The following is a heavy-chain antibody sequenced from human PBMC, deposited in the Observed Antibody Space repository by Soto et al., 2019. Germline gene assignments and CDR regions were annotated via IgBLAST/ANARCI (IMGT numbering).Heavy chain of an antibody. CDR1: GYTFTRQW. J-gene: IGHJ4*02. Sequence: GESLKISCKASGYTFTRQWIGWVRQMSGRGLEWMGIIFPGDSDTRYSPSFQGQVTISADKSISTAYLQWSSLKASDTAMYYCARLGDGYPGYWGQGTLVTVSS. CDR3: ARLGDGYPGY. CDR2: IFPGDSDT. V-gene: IGHV5-51*01. D-gene: IGHD5-12*01.